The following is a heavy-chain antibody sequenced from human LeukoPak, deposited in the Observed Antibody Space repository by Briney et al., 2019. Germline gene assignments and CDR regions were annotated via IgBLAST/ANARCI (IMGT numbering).Heavy chain of an antibody. CDR1: GFTFSSYE. CDR3: ATEGFYY. V-gene: IGHV3-48*03. J-gene: IGHJ4*02. Sequence: GGSLRLSCAASGFTFSSYEMNWVRQAPGKGLEWVSYISSSGNTIYYADSVKGRFTISRDNAKNSLYLQMNSLRAEDTALYYCATEGFYYWGPGTQVTVSS. CDR2: ISSSGNTI.